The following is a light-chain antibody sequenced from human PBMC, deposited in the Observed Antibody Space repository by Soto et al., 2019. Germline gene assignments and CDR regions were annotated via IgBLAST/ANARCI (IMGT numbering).Light chain of an antibody. CDR1: HSISSW. CDR2: DAS. J-gene: IGKJ2*01. CDR3: QQYNSYPYT. V-gene: IGKV1-5*01. Sequence: DFQMTQSPSTLSASVGDRVPITCRASHSISSWLAWYQQKPGKAPKLLIYDASRLESGVPSRFSGSGSGTEFTLTIRSLQPDDFATYYCQQYNSYPYTFGLGTKVDIK.